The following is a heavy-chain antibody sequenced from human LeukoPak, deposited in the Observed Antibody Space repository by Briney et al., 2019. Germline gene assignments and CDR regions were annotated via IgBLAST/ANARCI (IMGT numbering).Heavy chain of an antibody. J-gene: IGHJ6*02. Sequence: PSETLSLTCAVYGGSFSGYYWSWIRQHPGKGLEWIGYIYYSGSTYYNPSLKSRVTISVDTSKNQFSLKLSSVTAADTAVYYCASLSPYYYYGMDVWGQGTTVTVSS. CDR2: IYYSGST. V-gene: IGHV4-31*11. D-gene: IGHD3-3*02. CDR1: GGSFSGYY. CDR3: ASLSPYYYYGMDV.